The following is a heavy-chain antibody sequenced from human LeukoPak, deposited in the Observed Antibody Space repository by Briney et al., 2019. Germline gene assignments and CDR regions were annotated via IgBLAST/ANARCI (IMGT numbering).Heavy chain of an antibody. Sequence: ASLKDSSKASGYTLSGFHMHWGRPAPGQRLEWMGWINPKREGINYPPTLHGWVTMTRDTSISTAYVELSRLRSDDTAVYYCAIDGRAYYNVLTGYYHFDSWGQGTLVTVSS. V-gene: IGHV1-2*04. CDR1: GYTLSGFH. D-gene: IGHD3-9*01. J-gene: IGHJ4*02. CDR3: AIDGRAYYNVLTGYYHFDS. CDR2: INPKREGI.